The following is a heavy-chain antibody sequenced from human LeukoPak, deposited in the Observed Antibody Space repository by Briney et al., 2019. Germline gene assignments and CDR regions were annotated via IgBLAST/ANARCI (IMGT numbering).Heavy chain of an antibody. Sequence: GGSLRLSCAASGFTFSSYTMHWVRQAPGRGLEYVSAITSSGGSTYYANSVKGRFTISRDNSKNTLYLQMGSLRGDDMAVYYCARNSGGSSDYWGQGNLVTVTS. D-gene: IGHD1-26*01. J-gene: IGHJ4*02. CDR2: ITSSGGST. CDR1: GFTFSSYT. CDR3: ARNSGGSSDY. V-gene: IGHV3-64*01.